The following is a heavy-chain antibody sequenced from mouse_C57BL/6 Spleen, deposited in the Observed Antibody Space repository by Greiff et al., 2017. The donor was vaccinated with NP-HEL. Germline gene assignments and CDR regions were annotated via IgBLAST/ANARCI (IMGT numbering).Heavy chain of an antibody. CDR2: IHPTRGST. CDR1: GYTFTSYW. CDR3: ARADDYDRDY. V-gene: IGHV1-64*01. Sequence: QVQLQQPGAELVKPGASVKLSCKASGYTFTSYWMHWLKQRPGQGLAWIGMIHPTRGSTHSNEKFTSKATLTGDKSSSTAYMQLSSLTSEDSAVFYCARADDYDRDYWGQGTTLTVSS. J-gene: IGHJ2*01. D-gene: IGHD2-4*01.